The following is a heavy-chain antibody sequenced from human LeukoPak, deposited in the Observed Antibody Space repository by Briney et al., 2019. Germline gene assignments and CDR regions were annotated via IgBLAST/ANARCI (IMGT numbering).Heavy chain of an antibody. CDR3: AICLRYCTSGSCVLGGPYWSDYMDV. CDR1: GFTFSSYA. Sequence: GGSLRLSCAASGFTFSSYAMHWVRQAPGKGLEYVSGISSNGGSTNYANSVKGRFTMSRDNSKNTLYIKMGSLRAGARAVYSCAICLRYCTSGSCVLGGPYWSDYMDVWGKGTTVTVSS. J-gene: IGHJ6*03. CDR2: ISSNGGST. V-gene: IGHV3-64*01. D-gene: IGHD2-15*01.